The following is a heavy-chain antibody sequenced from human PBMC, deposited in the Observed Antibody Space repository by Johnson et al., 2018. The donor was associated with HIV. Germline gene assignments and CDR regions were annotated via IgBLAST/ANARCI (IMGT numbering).Heavy chain of an antibody. CDR2: ISYDGTNQ. Sequence: QMLLVESGGGVVQSGRSLRLSCAASGFAFSRFAMHWVRQVPDKGLEWVAVISYDGTNQYHADSVKGRFTISRDNSKNTLYLQMNSLRAEDTAVYYCAKDIEGSSWWTPHDPDDAFDIWGQGTMVTVSS. CDR1: GFAFSRFA. V-gene: IGHV3-30*18. CDR3: AKDIEGSSWWTPHDPDDAFDI. D-gene: IGHD6-13*01. J-gene: IGHJ3*02.